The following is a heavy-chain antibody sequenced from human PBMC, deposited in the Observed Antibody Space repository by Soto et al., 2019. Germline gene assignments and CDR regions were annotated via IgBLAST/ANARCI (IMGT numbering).Heavy chain of an antibody. J-gene: IGHJ4*02. CDR3: AHSALQTRDFDY. V-gene: IGHV2-5*02. D-gene: IGHD1-1*01. CDR2: IYWDDDK. CDR1: GFSLSTSGVS. Sequence: QITLKESGPTLVKPTQTLTLTCTFSGFSLSTSGVSVGWIRQPPGKALEWLALIYWDDDKRYSPSLKSRLTIXKXXSKIQVVRTMTNMDPVDTATYYCAHSALQTRDFDYWGQGTLVTVSS.